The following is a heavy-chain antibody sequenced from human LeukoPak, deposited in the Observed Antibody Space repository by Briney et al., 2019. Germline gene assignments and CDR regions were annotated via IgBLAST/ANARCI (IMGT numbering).Heavy chain of an antibody. CDR2: IYYSGST. J-gene: IGHJ4*02. V-gene: IGHV4-39*07. Sequence: SETLSLTCTVSGVSISSSNSYWGWIRQPPGKGLEWIGSIYYSGSTYYNPSLKSRVTISVDTSKNQFSLKLSSVTAADTAVYYCARDFYRSYYDGGHFDYWGQGTLVTVSS. CDR1: GVSISSSNSY. D-gene: IGHD1-26*01. CDR3: ARDFYRSYYDGGHFDY.